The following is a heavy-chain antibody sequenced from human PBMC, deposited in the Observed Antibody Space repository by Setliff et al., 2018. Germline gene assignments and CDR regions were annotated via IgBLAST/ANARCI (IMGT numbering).Heavy chain of an antibody. CDR3: AGSTVTQVDY. Sequence: PSETLSLTCTVSGGSISRYYWSWIRQPPGKGLEWIGYIYYSGSTNYNPSLKSRVTISVDTSKNHFSLKLSSVTAADTAVYYCAGSTVTQVDYWGQGTLVTVSS. CDR1: GGSISRYY. D-gene: IGHD4-17*01. V-gene: IGHV4-59*08. J-gene: IGHJ4*02. CDR2: IYYSGST.